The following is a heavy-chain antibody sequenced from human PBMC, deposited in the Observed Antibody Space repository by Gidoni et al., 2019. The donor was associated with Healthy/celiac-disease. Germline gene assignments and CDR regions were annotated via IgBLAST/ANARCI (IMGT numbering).Heavy chain of an antibody. J-gene: IGHJ3*02. CDR3: AFWRVSGIPWDGAFDI. V-gene: IGHV6-1*01. Sequence: QVQLQQSGPGLVKPSQTLSLTCAISGDSVSRNRAAWNWIRQSPSRGLEWLGRTYYRSKWYNDYAVSVKSRITINPDTSKNQFSLQLNSVTPEDTAVYYCAFWRVSGIPWDGAFDIWGQGTMVTVSS. CDR2: TYYRSKWYN. CDR1: GDSVSRNRAA. D-gene: IGHD1-26*01.